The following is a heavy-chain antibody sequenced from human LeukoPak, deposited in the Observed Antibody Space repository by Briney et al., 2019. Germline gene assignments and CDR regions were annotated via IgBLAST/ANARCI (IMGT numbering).Heavy chain of an antibody. J-gene: IGHJ4*02. CDR2: IIPIFGTA. D-gene: IGHD3-22*01. V-gene: IGHV1-69*06. Sequence: ASVRVSCKASGGTFSSYAISWVRQAPGQGLEWMGRIIPIFGTANYAQKFQGRVTITADKSTSTAYMELSSLRSEDTAVYYCGRGDYYDSSGCDYWGQGTLVTVSS. CDR1: GGTFSSYA. CDR3: GRGDYYDSSGCDY.